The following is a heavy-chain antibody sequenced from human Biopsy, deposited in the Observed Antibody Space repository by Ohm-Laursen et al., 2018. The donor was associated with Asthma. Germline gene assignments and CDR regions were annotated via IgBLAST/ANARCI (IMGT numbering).Heavy chain of an antibody. D-gene: IGHD3-22*01. CDR1: GFAVSRDH. J-gene: IGHJ4*02. V-gene: IGHV3-9*01. Sequence: SLRLSCTASGFAVSRDHMFWVRQAPGKGLEWVSGISWNSATIGYADSVEGRFTISRDNAKNSVFLHMGSLRPEGTAFYYCAKVRSDWVITESFDYWGQGVLVTVSS. CDR2: ISWNSATI. CDR3: AKVRSDWVITESFDY.